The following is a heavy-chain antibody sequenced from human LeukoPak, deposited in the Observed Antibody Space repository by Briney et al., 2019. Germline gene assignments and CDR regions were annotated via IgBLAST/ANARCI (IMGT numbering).Heavy chain of an antibody. D-gene: IGHD5-18*01. Sequence: ASVKVSCKASGGTLSSYAISWVRQAPGQGLEWMGGIIPIFGTANYAQKFQGRVTITTDESTSTAYMELSSLRSEDTAVYYCASGGYSYGKPDYYYYYYMDVWGKGTTVTVSS. CDR2: IIPIFGTA. V-gene: IGHV1-69*05. J-gene: IGHJ6*03. CDR3: ASGGYSYGKPDYYYYYYMDV. CDR1: GGTLSSYA.